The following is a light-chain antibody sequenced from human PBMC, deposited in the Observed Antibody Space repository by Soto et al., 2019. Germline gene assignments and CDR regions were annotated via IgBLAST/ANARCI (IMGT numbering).Light chain of an antibody. CDR1: QSVSNNH. J-gene: IGKJ1*01. V-gene: IGKV3-20*01. CDR3: QQYGSSGT. Sequence: EIVLTQSRGSPSLSPLDIATLXRRASQSVSNNHLAWYQQKPGQAPRLLIYGASNRATGIPDRFSGSGSGTDFTLTISRLEPEDFAVYYCQQYGSSGTFGQGTKVDIK. CDR2: GAS.